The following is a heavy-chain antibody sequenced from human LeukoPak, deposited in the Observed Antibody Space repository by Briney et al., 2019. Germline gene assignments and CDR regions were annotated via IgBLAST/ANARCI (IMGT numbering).Heavy chain of an antibody. V-gene: IGHV1-18*01. D-gene: IGHD3-10*01. CDR2: ISAYNSAYNGNT. CDR3: ATPITVVRGVEGTFDI. J-gene: IGHJ3*02. CDR1: RYTFINYG. Sequence: ASVNVSCKASRYTFINYGITWVRQAPGQGLEWMGWISAYNSAYNGNTHYAQKLQGRVTMTTDTSTNTGYTELRSLRSDDTAVYYCATPITVVRGVEGTFDIWGQGTTVTVSS.